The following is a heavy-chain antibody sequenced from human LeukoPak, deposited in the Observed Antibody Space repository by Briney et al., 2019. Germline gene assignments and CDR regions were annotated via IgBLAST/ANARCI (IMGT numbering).Heavy chain of an antibody. CDR3: ARKGGSHGSGRYQYNWFDP. CDR1: GYTFTSYG. D-gene: IGHD3-10*01. CDR2: ISAYNGNT. Sequence: ASVKVSCKASGYTFTSYGISWVRQAPGQGLEWMGWISAYNGNTNYAQKLQGRVTMTTDTSTSTAYMELRSLRSDDTAVYYCARKGGSHGSGRYQYNWFDPWCQGTLVTVSS. V-gene: IGHV1-18*01. J-gene: IGHJ5*02.